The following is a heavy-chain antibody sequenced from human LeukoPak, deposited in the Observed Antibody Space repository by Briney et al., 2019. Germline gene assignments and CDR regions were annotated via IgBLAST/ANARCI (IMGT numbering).Heavy chain of an antibody. J-gene: IGHJ4*02. V-gene: IGHV3-53*01. Sequence: GGSLRLSCSASGFTFSNSNMNWVRQAPGKGLEWISVIYSGGSTHYADSVKGRFTISRDNSKNTLFLQMNSLRVEDTAVYYCAKEEQQFDYFDYWGQGTLVTVSS. CDR3: AKEEQQFDYFDY. CDR2: IYSGGST. CDR1: GFTFSNSN. D-gene: IGHD6-6*01.